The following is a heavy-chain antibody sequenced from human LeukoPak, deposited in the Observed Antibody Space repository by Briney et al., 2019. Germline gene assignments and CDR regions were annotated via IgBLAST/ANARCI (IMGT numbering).Heavy chain of an antibody. CDR2: MNPNSGNT. CDR1: GYTFTSYD. D-gene: IGHD2-2*01. Sequence: GASVKVSCNASGYTFTSYDIIWGRQATGHGPEWMGWMNPNSGNTGYAQRFQGGVTMTRNTSISTAYMELRSLRSEDTAVYYYAREQSTSYVYYFDYWGQGTLVTVSS. J-gene: IGHJ4*02. V-gene: IGHV1-8*01. CDR3: AREQSTSYVYYFDY.